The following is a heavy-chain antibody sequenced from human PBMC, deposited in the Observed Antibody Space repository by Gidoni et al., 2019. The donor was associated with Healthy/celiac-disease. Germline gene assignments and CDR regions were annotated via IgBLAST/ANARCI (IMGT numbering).Heavy chain of an antibody. Sequence: QVHLVESGGGVVQPGRSLRLSCAASGFPFSSYGMHWFRQAPGKGLEWVAVISYDGSNKYYADSVKGRFTISRDNSKNTLYLQMNSLRAEDTAVYYCAKVSRRKGPLYWYFDLWGRGTLVTVSS. V-gene: IGHV3-30*18. CDR3: AKVSRRKGPLYWYFDL. CDR2: ISYDGSNK. CDR1: GFPFSSYG. J-gene: IGHJ2*01.